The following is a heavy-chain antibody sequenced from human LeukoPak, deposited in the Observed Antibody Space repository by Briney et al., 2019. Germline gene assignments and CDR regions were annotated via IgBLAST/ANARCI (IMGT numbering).Heavy chain of an antibody. CDR1: GGSISSGDFY. CDR2: IYYSGST. V-gene: IGHV4-30-4*08. CDR3: ARVRSLMAGPYYFDY. D-gene: IGHD6-19*01. J-gene: IGHJ4*02. Sequence: SETLSLTCSVSGGSISSGDFYWSWIRQPPGKGLEWVGYIYYSGSTFYNPSLESRVTISVDTSKNQFSLKLSSVTAADTAVYYCARVRSLMAGPYYFDYWGQGTLVTVSS.